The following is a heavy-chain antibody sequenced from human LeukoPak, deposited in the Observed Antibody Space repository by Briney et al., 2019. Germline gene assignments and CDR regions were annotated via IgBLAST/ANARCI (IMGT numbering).Heavy chain of an antibody. CDR2: MNPNSGNT. CDR1: GYTFTSYD. CDR3: ARGHSGVVVPAADY. Sequence: GASVKVSCKASGYTFTSYDINWVRQASGQGLEWMGWMNPNSGNTGYAQKFQGRVTITRNTSISTAYMELSSLRSEDTAVYYCARGHSGVVVPAADYWGQGPLVTVSS. V-gene: IGHV1-8*03. J-gene: IGHJ4*02. D-gene: IGHD2-2*01.